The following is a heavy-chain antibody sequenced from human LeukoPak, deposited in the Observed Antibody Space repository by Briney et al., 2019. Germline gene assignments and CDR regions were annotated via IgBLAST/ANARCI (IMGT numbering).Heavy chain of an antibody. CDR3: ARISRADAFDI. CDR2: INSDGINT. CDR1: GFTFSNYW. D-gene: IGHD2-2*01. V-gene: IGHV3-74*01. J-gene: IGHJ3*02. Sequence: GGSLRLSCAASGFTFSNYWMHWVRQAPGKGLVWVSRINSDGINTSYADSVKGRFTISRDNAKNTLNLQMNSLRAEDTAVYYCARISRADAFDIWGQGTMVTVSS.